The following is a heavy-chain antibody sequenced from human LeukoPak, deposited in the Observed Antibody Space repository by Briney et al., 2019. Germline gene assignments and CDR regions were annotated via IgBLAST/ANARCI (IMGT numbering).Heavy chain of an antibody. CDR1: GGSISSGSYY. V-gene: IGHV4-61*02. Sequence: KASETLSLTCTVSGGSISSGSYYWSWIRQPAGKGLEWIGCIYTSGSTNYNPSLKSRVTISVDTSKNQFSLKLSSVTAADTAVYYCARTYYYYYYMDVWGKGTTVTISS. CDR3: ARTYYYYYYMDV. J-gene: IGHJ6*03. CDR2: IYTSGST.